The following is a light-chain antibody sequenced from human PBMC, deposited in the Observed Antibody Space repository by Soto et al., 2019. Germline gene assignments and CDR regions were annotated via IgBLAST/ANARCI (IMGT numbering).Light chain of an antibody. CDR1: SSDVGGYNY. CDR3: SSYTSSRTPLYV. V-gene: IGLV2-14*01. Sequence: QSALTQPASVSGSPGQSITISCTGTSSDVGGYNYVSWYQQHPGKAPKLMIYDVSNRPSGVSNPFSGSKSGNTASLTISGLQAEDEADYYCSSYTSSRTPLYVFGTGTKLTVL. CDR2: DVS. J-gene: IGLJ1*01.